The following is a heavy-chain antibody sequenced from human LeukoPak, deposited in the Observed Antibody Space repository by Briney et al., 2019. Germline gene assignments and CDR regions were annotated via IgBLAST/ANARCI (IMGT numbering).Heavy chain of an antibody. CDR2: VYYSGST. CDR3: ARNSTVTSPSTGYFDY. D-gene: IGHD4-17*01. V-gene: IGHV4-38-2*01. Sequence: PSETLSLTCAVSGYSISSGDYWGWIRPPPGKGLEWIGSVYYSGSTHYNPSLKSRVTISVDTSRNQFSLRLSSVTAADTAVYYCARNSTVTSPSTGYFDYWGQGTLATVSS. J-gene: IGHJ4*02. CDR1: GYSISSGDY.